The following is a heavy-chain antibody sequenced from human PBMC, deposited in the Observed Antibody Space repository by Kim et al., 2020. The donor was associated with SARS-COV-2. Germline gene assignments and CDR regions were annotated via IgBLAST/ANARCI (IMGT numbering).Heavy chain of an antibody. CDR1: GYTFTSYG. CDR2: ISAYNGNT. J-gene: IGHJ4*02. V-gene: IGHV1-18*01. Sequence: ASVKVSCKASGYTFTSYGISWVRQAPGQGLEWMGWISAYNGNTNYAQKLQGRVTMTTDTSTSTAYMELRSLRSDDTAVYYCARDPLGVYYDSSGHFDYWGQGTLVTVSS. D-gene: IGHD3-22*01. CDR3: ARDPLGVYYDSSGHFDY.